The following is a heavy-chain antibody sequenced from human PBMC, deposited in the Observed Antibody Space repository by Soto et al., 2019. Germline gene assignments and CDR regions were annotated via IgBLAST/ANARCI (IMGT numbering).Heavy chain of an antibody. V-gene: IGHV6-1*01. CDR2: TYYRSKWYN. CDR3: AREGGTGYVDMNY. CDR1: GDSVSSNSAA. J-gene: IGHJ4*02. D-gene: IGHD1-1*01. Sequence: PSPALSLTCAISGDSVSSNSAAWNWIRQSPLRGLEWLGRTYYRSKWYNDYAVSVKSRITINPDTSKNQFSLQLNSVTPEDTAVYYCAREGGTGYVDMNYWGQGTLVTVSS.